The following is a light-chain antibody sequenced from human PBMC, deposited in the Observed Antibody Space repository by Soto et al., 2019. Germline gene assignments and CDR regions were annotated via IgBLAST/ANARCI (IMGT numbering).Light chain of an antibody. CDR3: QQYNSYSIT. V-gene: IGKV1-5*03. Sequence: DIQMTQSPSTLSASVGDRVTITCRASQTIDSWLAWYQQRPGKPPNLLIYKASTLASGVPSRFSGSGSGTEFTLTISSLQPDDFATYYCQQYNSYSITFGQGTRLEIK. J-gene: IGKJ5*01. CDR1: QTIDSW. CDR2: KAS.